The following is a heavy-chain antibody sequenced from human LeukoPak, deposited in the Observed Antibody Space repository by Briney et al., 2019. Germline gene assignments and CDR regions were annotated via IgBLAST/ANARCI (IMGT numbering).Heavy chain of an antibody. CDR1: GFTVSSNY. V-gene: IGHV3-66*02. D-gene: IGHD2-15*01. Sequence: GGSLRLSCAASGFTVSSNYMSWVRQAPGKGLEWVSVIYSGGSTYYADSVKGRFTISRDNSKNTLYLQTNSLRAEDTAVYYCARGGPDYYFDYWGQGTLVTVSS. CDR2: IYSGGST. J-gene: IGHJ4*02. CDR3: ARGGPDYYFDY.